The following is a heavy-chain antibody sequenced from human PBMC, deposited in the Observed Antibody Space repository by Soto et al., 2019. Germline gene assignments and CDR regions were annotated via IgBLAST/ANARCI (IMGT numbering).Heavy chain of an antibody. V-gene: IGHV3-30*18. J-gene: IGHJ4*02. CDR1: GFTFSSYG. Sequence: GGSLRLSCAASGFTFSSYGMHWVRQAPGKGLEWVAVISYDGSNKYYADSVKGRFTISRDNSKNTLYLQMNSLRAEDTAVYYCAKGRVVVITPSYYFDYWGQGTLVTVSS. D-gene: IGHD3-22*01. CDR3: AKGRVVVITPSYYFDY. CDR2: ISYDGSNK.